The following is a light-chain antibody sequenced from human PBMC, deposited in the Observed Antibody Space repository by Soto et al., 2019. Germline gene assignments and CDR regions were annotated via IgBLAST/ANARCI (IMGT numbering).Light chain of an antibody. Sequence: EIVLTQSPGTLSLSPGERATLSCRASQSVSSSYLAWYQQKPGQAPRLLIYGASSRATGIPDRFSGSGSGTDFTVTFSRLESEDFPVYYCQQYGSSPYTFGQGTKLEIK. CDR3: QQYGSSPYT. J-gene: IGKJ2*01. CDR1: QSVSSSY. CDR2: GAS. V-gene: IGKV3-20*01.